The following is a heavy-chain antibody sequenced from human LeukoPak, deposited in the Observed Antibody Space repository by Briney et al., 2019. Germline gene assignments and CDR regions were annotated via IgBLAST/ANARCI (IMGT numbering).Heavy chain of an antibody. J-gene: IGHJ4*02. Sequence: SVKVSCKASGGTFSNYAISWVRQAPGQGLEWMGGIIPIFGTTNYAQKFQGRVTITADASTSTAYMERSSLRSEDTAVYYCARGMNPYSNYVAADYWGQGTMVTVSS. D-gene: IGHD4-11*01. CDR2: IIPIFGTT. CDR1: GGTFSNYA. V-gene: IGHV1-69*01. CDR3: ARGMNPYSNYVAADY.